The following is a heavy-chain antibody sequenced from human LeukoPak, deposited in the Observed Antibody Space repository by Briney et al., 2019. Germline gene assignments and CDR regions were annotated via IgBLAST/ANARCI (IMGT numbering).Heavy chain of an antibody. CDR1: GYTFTSYY. V-gene: IGHV1-46*01. D-gene: IGHD3-22*01. CDR2: INPSGGST. J-gene: IGHJ4*02. Sequence: GASVKVSCKASGYTFTSYYMHWVRQAPGQGLEWMGIINPSGGSTSYAQKFQGRVTMTRDTSISTAYMELSRLRSDDTAVYYCARDHYYDSSGSDYWGQGTLVTVSS. CDR3: ARDHYYDSSGSDY.